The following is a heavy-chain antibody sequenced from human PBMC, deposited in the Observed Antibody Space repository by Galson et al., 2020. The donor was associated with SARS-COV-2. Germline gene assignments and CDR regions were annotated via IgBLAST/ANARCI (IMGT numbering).Heavy chain of an antibody. Sequence: SETLSLTCAVYGGSFSGYYWSWIRQPPGKGLEWIGEINHSGSTNYNPSLKSRVTISVDTSKNQFSLKLSSVTAADTAVYYCARAGGYCSSTSCYTPYRYYYYYMDVWGKGTTVTVSS. J-gene: IGHJ6*03. CDR2: INHSGST. V-gene: IGHV4-34*01. CDR3: ARAGGYCSSTSCYTPYRYYYYYMDV. CDR1: GGSFSGYY. D-gene: IGHD2-2*02.